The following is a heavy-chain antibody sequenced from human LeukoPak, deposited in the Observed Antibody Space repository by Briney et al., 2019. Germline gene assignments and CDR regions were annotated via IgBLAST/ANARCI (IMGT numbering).Heavy chain of an antibody. CDR3: ARDREYYNILAGYKVSHYFDY. CDR1: GFTFSSYA. V-gene: IGHV3-30*04. J-gene: IGHJ4*02. CDR2: ISYDGSNK. D-gene: IGHD3-9*01. Sequence: GGSLRLSCAASGFTFSSYAMHWVRQAPGKGLEWVAVISYDGSNKYYADSVKGRFTISRDNSKNTLYLQMNSLRAEDTAVYYCARDREYYNILAGYKVSHYFDYWGQGTLVTVSS.